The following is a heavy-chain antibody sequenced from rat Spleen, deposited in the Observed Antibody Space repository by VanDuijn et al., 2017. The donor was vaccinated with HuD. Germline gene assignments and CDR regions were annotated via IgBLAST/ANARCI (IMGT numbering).Heavy chain of an antibody. J-gene: IGHJ2*01. D-gene: IGHD1-10*01. CDR1: GFTFSDYA. V-gene: IGHV5-17*01. CDR2: INYNGDIT. Sequence: EVQLVESGGGLVQPGNSLKLSCAASGFTFSDYAMAWVRQAPTKGLEWGAIINYNGDITFYQDSIEGRFTISRDNAETTLYLQMDSLRSEDTATYYCARMDTGTTTYYFDYWGQGVMVTVSS. CDR3: ARMDTGTTTYYFDY.